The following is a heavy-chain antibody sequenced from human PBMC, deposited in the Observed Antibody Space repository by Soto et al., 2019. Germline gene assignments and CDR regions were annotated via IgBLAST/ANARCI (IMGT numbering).Heavy chain of an antibody. J-gene: IGHJ5*02. D-gene: IGHD6-6*01. CDR2: MNPNSGNT. V-gene: IGHV1-8*01. Sequence: QVQLVQSGAEVKKPGASVKVSCKASGYTFTSYDINWVRQATGQGLEWMGWMNPNSGNTGYAQKFQGRVTMTRNTSISTAYMELSSRRSEDTAVYYCARDLQLVGGSWFDPWGQGTLVTVSS. CDR1: GYTFTSYD. CDR3: ARDLQLVGGSWFDP.